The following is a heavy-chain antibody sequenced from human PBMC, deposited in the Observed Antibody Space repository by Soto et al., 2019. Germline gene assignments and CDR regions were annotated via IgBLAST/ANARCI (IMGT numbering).Heavy chain of an antibody. Sequence: HPGGSLRLSCAASGFTFSSYGRHWVRQAPGKGLEWVAVIWYDGSNKYYADSVKGRFTISRDNSKNTLYLQMNSLRAEDTAVYYCARGGYDYVWGSLGSVNAFDIWGQGTMVTVSS. V-gene: IGHV3-33*01. CDR3: ARGGYDYVWGSLGSVNAFDI. CDR2: IWYDGSNK. J-gene: IGHJ3*02. CDR1: GFTFSSYG. D-gene: IGHD3-16*01.